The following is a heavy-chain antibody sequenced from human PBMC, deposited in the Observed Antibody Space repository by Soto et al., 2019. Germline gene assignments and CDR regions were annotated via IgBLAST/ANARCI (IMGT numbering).Heavy chain of an antibody. V-gene: IGHV3-48*02. D-gene: IGHD3-3*01. CDR3: ARVEGRFFEWLYFDY. J-gene: IGHJ4*02. CDR1: GFTFSSYS. Sequence: GGSLSLSCAASGFTFSSYSMNWFRQAPGKGLEWVSYISSSSSTIYYADSVKGRFITSRDNAKNSLYLQMNSLRDEDPAVYYCARVEGRFFEWLYFDYWGQGTLVTVSS. CDR2: ISSSSSTI.